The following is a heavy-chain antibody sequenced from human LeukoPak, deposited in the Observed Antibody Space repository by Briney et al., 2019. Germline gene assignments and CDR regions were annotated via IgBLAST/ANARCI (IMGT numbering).Heavy chain of an antibody. CDR1: GFTFTNDW. CDR2: IDQDGSTK. CDR3: ARDTSPSSSSSYFDALAM. D-gene: IGHD6-13*01. V-gene: IGHV3-7*01. Sequence: PGGSLRLSCVTSGFTFTNDWMTWVRQAQGKGLECVANIDQDGSTKNYVDSVRGRFTISRDNTRNSLFLEMNSLRAEDTAIYYCARDTSPSSSSSYFDALAMWGQGTMVTVSS. J-gene: IGHJ3*02.